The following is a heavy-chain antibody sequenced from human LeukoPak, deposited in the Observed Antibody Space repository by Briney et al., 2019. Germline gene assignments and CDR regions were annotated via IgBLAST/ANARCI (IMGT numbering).Heavy chain of an antibody. Sequence: SETLSLTCTVSDGSISSNSYYWGWIRQPPGKGLEWIANIYYSGNTYYNPSLKSRVTISVDTSKNQFSLKLSSVTAADTALYYCARLNVRPAMIRGVLDYWGQGTLVTVSS. D-gene: IGHD3-10*01. V-gene: IGHV4-39*07. CDR3: ARLNVRPAMIRGVLDY. CDR1: DGSISSNSYY. J-gene: IGHJ4*02. CDR2: IYYSGNT.